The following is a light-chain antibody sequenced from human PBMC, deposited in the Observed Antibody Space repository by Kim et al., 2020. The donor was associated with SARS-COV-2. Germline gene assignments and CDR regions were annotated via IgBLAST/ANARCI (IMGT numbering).Light chain of an antibody. J-gene: IGKJ2*01. CDR2: DAS. V-gene: IGKV1-33*01. Sequence: DIQMTQSPSSLSASVGDRVTITCQASQDISNYLNWYQQKPGKAPKLLIYDASNLETGVPSRFSGSGSGTDFTFTISSLQPEDIATYYCQQYDNLRRTFGQGTKLEI. CDR1: QDISNY. CDR3: QQYDNLRRT.